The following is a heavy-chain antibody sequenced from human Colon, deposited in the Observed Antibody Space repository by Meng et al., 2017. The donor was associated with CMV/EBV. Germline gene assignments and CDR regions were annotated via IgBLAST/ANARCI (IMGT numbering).Heavy chain of an antibody. V-gene: IGHV4-59*11. D-gene: IGHD3-22*01. CDR2: IYYSGNT. CDR1: GGSISSHH. Sequence: CTGSGGSISSHHWGWIRRPPGKELEWIANIYYSGNTNYNPSLKSRVTISLDKSKNQFSLTLSSVTPADTAVYYCARDYDSSGNWFDPWGQGTLVTVSS. J-gene: IGHJ5*02. CDR3: ARDYDSSGNWFDP.